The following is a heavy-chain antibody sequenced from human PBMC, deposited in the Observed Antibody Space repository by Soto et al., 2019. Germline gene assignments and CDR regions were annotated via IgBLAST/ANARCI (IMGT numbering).Heavy chain of an antibody. Sequence: QVQLQESGPGLVKPSQTLSLTCTVSGGSISVGVYYWNWIRQLPGKGPEWIGYTYHTGSTYYNPSLESRVTISVDPSKNQFSLRLSSVTAADTAVYYCARIENPDASLYFAYWGQGTLVTVSS. J-gene: IGHJ4*02. D-gene: IGHD2-2*01. V-gene: IGHV4-31*03. CDR2: TYHTGST. CDR3: ARIENPDASLYFAY. CDR1: GGSISVGVYY.